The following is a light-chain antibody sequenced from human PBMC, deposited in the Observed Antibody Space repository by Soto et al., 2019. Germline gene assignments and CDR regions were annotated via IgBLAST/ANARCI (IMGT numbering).Light chain of an antibody. CDR2: AAS. V-gene: IGKV1-9*01. CDR1: QGLSSD. Sequence: DIQLPQSPSFLSASVGDRVTITCRASQGLSSDLAWYQQKPGKAPKLLIYAASTLQSGVPSRFSGSGSGTEFTLTISSLQPEDFATYYCQQLNSYPITFGQGTRLEIK. CDR3: QQLNSYPIT. J-gene: IGKJ5*01.